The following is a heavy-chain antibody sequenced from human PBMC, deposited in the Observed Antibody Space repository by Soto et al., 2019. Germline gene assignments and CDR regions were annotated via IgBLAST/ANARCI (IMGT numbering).Heavy chain of an antibody. D-gene: IGHD2-15*01. J-gene: IGHJ4*02. CDR2: ISAYNGNT. V-gene: IGHV1-18*01. CDR3: ARGIGYCSGGSCSPTFDY. Sequence: QVQLVQSGAEVKKPGASVKVSCKASGYTFTSYGISWVRQAPGQGLEWMGWISAYNGNTNYAQKLQGRVTMTTDTATSTAYMEMRSLRSDDTAVYYCARGIGYCSGGSCSPTFDYWGQGTLVTVSS. CDR1: GYTFTSYG.